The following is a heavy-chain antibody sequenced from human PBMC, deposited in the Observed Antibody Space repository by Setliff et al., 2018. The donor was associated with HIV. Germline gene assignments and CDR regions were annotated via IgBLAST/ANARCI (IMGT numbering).Heavy chain of an antibody. CDR3: ARDHIDGWYHGEHAAFDL. V-gene: IGHV3-7*01. CDR2: VKQDGTET. Sequence: GGSLRLSCAASGFAFSSHQMSWVRQAPGKGLESVANVKQDGTETLYVDSVKGRFTISRDDAKNLLYLQMNSLRAEDTSVYYCARDHIDGWYHGEHAAFDLWGQGTVVTVSS. CDR1: GFAFSSHQ. J-gene: IGHJ3*01. D-gene: IGHD6-19*01.